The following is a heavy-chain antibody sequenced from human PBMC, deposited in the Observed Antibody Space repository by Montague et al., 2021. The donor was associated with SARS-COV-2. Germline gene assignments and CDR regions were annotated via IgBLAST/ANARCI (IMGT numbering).Heavy chain of an antibody. CDR2: FLDTGCI. Sequence: SETLSLTCAVSAASISSRFWWSSVRSSPATGVEWILDFLDTGCITYKVSLASRVGAAVDKSNNQFSLKLKSVTAADTAVYFCARGVAGEYWDDGKIRDFSCFGPWGNGTLVTASS. V-gene: IGHV4-4*02. D-gene: IGHD1-1*01. CDR3: ARGVAGEYWDDGKIRDFSCFGP. CDR1: AASISSRFW. J-gene: IGHJ5*02.